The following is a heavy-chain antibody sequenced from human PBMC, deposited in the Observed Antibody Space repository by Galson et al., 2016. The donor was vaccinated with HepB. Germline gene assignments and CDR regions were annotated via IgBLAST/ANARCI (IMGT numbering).Heavy chain of an antibody. Sequence: SLRLSCAASGFTFDEHAMHWVRQAPGKGLEWVAVISYDGSNKYYADSVKGRFTISRDNSKNTLYLQMNSLRAEDTAVYYCAKDQRLWGSGVDYWGQGTLVTVSS. CDR2: ISYDGSNK. CDR1: GFTFDEHA. CDR3: AKDQRLWGSGVDY. D-gene: IGHD2-15*01. V-gene: IGHV3-30*18. J-gene: IGHJ4*02.